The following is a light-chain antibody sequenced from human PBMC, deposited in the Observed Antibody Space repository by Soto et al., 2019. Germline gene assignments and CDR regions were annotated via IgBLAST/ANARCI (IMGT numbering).Light chain of an antibody. V-gene: IGKV3-15*01. CDR1: QSVWSN. CDR3: QQYDNSSPLT. Sequence: EVVMTQFPATLSVSPGGRATLSCRASQSVWSNLAWYQQKPGQAPRLLIYGASTRATGVPAKFSGSGSGTEFTLTISSLQTEAFGVYYCQQYDNSSPLTFGGGTKVEI. CDR2: GAS. J-gene: IGKJ4*01.